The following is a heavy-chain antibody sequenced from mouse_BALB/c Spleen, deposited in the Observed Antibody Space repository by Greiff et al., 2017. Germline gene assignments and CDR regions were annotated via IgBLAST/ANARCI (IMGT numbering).Heavy chain of an antibody. CDR3: ASVYGNYGPLGAMDY. Sequence: VKLMESGPGLVAPSQSLSITCTVSGFSLSRYSVHWVRQPPGKGLEWLGMIWGGGSTDYNSALKSRLSISKDNSKSQVFLKMNSLQTDDTAMYYCASVYGNYGPLGAMDYWGQGTSVTVSS. CDR1: GFSLSRYS. D-gene: IGHD2-1*01. CDR2: IWGGGST. V-gene: IGHV2-6-4*01. J-gene: IGHJ4*01.